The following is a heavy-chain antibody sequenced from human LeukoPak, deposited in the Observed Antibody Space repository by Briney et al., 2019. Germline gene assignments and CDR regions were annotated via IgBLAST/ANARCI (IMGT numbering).Heavy chain of an antibody. D-gene: IGHD1-14*01. Sequence: GGSLRLSCAASGFTFSSYAMSWVRQAPGKGLEWVSAISGSGGSTYYADSVKGRFTISRDNSKNTLYLQMNSLRAEGTAVCYCAKDRRLTPMNWFDPWGQGTLVTVSS. V-gene: IGHV3-23*01. CDR2: ISGSGGST. J-gene: IGHJ5*02. CDR1: GFTFSSYA. CDR3: AKDRRLTPMNWFDP.